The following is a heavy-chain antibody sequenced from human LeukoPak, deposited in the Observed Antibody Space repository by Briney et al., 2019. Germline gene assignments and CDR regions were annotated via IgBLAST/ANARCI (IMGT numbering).Heavy chain of an antibody. J-gene: IGHJ4*02. D-gene: IGHD2-21*02. CDR1: GFTFSSYA. CDR2: ISYDGSNK. CDR3: AREHDLLMVTAILDYFDY. V-gene: IGHV3-30*04. Sequence: PGGSLRLSCAASGFTFSSYAMHWVRQAPGKGLEGVAVISYDGSNKYYADSVKGRFTISRDNSKNTLYLQMNSLRAEDTAVYYCAREHDLLMVTAILDYFDYWGQGTLVTVSS.